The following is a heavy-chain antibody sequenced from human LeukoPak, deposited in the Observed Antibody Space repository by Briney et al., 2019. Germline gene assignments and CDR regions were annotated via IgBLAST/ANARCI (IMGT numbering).Heavy chain of an antibody. Sequence: PSETLSLTCSVSGGSISSTGHYWGWIRQSPEKGLDWIGSIYSNGNTYYNPSVKSRVTMSVDTSKNQFSLKLSSVTAADTAVYYCASSPYCSSTSCYFGYYYYYYMDVWGKGTTVTVSS. D-gene: IGHD2-2*01. V-gene: IGHV4-39*07. CDR2: IYSNGNT. CDR1: GGSISSTGHY. CDR3: ASSPYCSSTSCYFGYYYYYYMDV. J-gene: IGHJ6*03.